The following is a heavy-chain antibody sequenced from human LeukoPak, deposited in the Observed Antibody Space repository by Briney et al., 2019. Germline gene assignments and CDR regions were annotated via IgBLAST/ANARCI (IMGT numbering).Heavy chain of an antibody. CDR1: GFTFSSYT. J-gene: IGHJ1*01. CDR3: VKGRGLPTLHPEYIQH. CDR2: ISSNGGNT. D-gene: IGHD3-16*01. Sequence: GGSLRLSCAASGFTFSSYTMHWVRQAPGKGLEYVSAISSNGGNTYYADSVKGRFTISRDNSKNTLYLQMSSLRAEDTAVYYCVKGRGLPTLHPEYIQHWGQGTLVTVSS. V-gene: IGHV3-64D*06.